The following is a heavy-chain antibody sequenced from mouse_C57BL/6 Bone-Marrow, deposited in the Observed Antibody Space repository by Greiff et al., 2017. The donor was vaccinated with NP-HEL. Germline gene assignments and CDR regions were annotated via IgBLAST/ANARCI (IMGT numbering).Heavy chain of an antibody. CDR2: ISNGGGST. CDR3: ARHEPATSGAMDY. Sequence: EVKLMESGGGLVQPGGSLKLSCAASGFTFSDYYMYWVRQTPEKRLEWVAYISNGGGSTYYPDTVKGRFTISRDNAKNTLYLQMSRLKSEDTAMYYCARHEPATSGAMDYWGQGTSVTVSS. CDR1: GFTFSDYY. V-gene: IGHV5-12*01. J-gene: IGHJ4*01. D-gene: IGHD3-1*01.